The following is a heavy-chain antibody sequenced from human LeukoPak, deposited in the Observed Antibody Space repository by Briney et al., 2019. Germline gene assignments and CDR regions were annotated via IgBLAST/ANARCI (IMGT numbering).Heavy chain of an antibody. CDR1: GYTFTSYG. D-gene: IGHD5-12*01. J-gene: IGHJ4*02. CDR2: ISAYSGNT. Sequence: ASVKVSCKASGYTFTSYGISWVRQAPGQGLEWMGWISAYSGNTNYAQKLQGRVTMTTDTSTSTAYMELRSLRSDDTAVYYCARDYSGYDGSLGNFDYWGQGTLVTVSS. CDR3: ARDYSGYDGSLGNFDY. V-gene: IGHV1-18*01.